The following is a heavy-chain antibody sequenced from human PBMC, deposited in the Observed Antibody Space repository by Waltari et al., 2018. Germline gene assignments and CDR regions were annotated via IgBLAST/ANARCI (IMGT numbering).Heavy chain of an antibody. CDR2: IKKEDGSEK. V-gene: IGHV3-7*01. Sequence: EVQLVESGGGWVQPGGSLRLSCVVSGFTFSDYWMPWVRQAPGKGLEWVANIKKEDGSEKYYADSVKGRFTISRDNAENSLYLQMNFLSAEDTAVYYCTRTGERDYWGQGTLVTVSS. J-gene: IGHJ4*02. D-gene: IGHD2-21*01. CDR1: GFTFSDYW. CDR3: TRTGERDY.